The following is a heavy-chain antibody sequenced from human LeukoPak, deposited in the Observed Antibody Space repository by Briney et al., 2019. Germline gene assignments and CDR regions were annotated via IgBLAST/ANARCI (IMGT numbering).Heavy chain of an antibody. Sequence: GSLRLSCAASGFTFSSYSMNWVRQAPGKGLEWIGSIYYSGSTYYNPSLKSRVTISVDTSKNQFSLKLSSVTAADTAVYYCARQGDILTGYSLDYWGQGTLVTVSS. J-gene: IGHJ4*02. D-gene: IGHD3-9*01. CDR3: ARQGDILTGYSLDY. CDR1: GFTFSSYSMN. V-gene: IGHV4-39*01. CDR2: IYYSGST.